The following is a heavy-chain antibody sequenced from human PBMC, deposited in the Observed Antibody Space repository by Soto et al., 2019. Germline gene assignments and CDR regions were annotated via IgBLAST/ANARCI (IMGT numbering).Heavy chain of an antibody. V-gene: IGHV4-30-4*01. Sequence: SETLSLTCTVSGGSISSGDYYWSWIRQPPGKGLEWIGYIYYSGSTYYNPSLKSRVTISVDTSKNQFSLKLSPVTAADTAVYYCASNLMVLGAFDYWGQGTLVTVS. CDR2: IYYSGST. CDR1: GGSISSGDYY. CDR3: ASNLMVLGAFDY. D-gene: IGHD3-10*01. J-gene: IGHJ4*02.